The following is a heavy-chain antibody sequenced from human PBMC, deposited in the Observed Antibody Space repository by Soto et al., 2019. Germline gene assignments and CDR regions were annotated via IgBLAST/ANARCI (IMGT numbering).Heavy chain of an antibody. CDR2: IYYSGST. J-gene: IGHJ3*02. CDR3: ARALYYYDSSGPPHGAFDI. CDR1: GGSISSGHYY. D-gene: IGHD3-22*01. V-gene: IGHV4-30-4*01. Sequence: QVQLQESGPGLVKPSQTLSLTCTVSGGSISSGHYYWSWIRQPPGKGLEWIGYIYYSGSTYYNPSLKSRVTISVDTSKNQFSLKLSSVTAADTAVYYCARALYYYDSSGPPHGAFDIWGQGTMVTVSS.